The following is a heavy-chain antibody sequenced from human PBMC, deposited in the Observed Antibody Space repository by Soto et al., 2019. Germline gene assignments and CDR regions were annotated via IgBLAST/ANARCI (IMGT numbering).Heavy chain of an antibody. D-gene: IGHD3-16*02. CDR3: ARVIADVWSGWFDP. J-gene: IGHJ5*02. V-gene: IGHV1-2*04. Sequence: QVQLVQSGAEVKKPGASVKVSCTASGYTFTGDYMHWVRQAPGQGLEWMGWINPNSGGTNYAQKFQGWVTMTRDTSISTAYMELSRLRSDDTAVYYCARVIADVWSGWFDPWGQGTLVTVSS. CDR2: INPNSGGT. CDR1: GYTFTGDY.